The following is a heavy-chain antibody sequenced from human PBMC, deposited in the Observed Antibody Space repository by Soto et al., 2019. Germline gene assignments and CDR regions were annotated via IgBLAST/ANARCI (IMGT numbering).Heavy chain of an antibody. CDR1: GASMSSGGHS. V-gene: IGHV4-30-2*06. CDR3: ARAPPGPSPRWDV. CDR2: IYATGKT. D-gene: IGHD3-10*01. Sequence: SETLSLTCAVSGASMSSGGHSWSWIRQSPGKGLEWIGCIYATGKTYYNPSLRSRVTISVDTSNNLFSLNVTSVTAADTAVYYCARAPPGPSPRWDVWGQGTTVTVSS. J-gene: IGHJ6*02.